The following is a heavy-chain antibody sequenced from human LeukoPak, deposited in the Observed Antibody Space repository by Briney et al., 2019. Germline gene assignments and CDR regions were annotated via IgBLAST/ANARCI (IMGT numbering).Heavy chain of an antibody. D-gene: IGHD3-22*01. J-gene: IGHJ4*02. CDR1: GFTFTSYS. V-gene: IGHV3-21*01. CDR3: ARGGRGTIIMIVVAALDY. Sequence: GGSLRLSCAASGFTFTSYSMNWVRQAPGKGLEWVSSISSSGNYIYYADSVKGRSTISRDNARNSLYLQMNSLRAEDTAVYYCARGGRGTIIMIVVAALDYWGQGTLVTVSS. CDR2: ISSSGNYI.